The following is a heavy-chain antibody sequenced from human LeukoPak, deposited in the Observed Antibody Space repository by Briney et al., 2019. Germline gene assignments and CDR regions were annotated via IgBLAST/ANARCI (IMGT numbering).Heavy chain of an antibody. J-gene: IGHJ4*02. V-gene: IGHV3-7*01. D-gene: IGHD3-22*01. CDR3: AKEEPNSSEFDY. CDR1: GFSFSNYW. CDR2: IKQDGSEI. Sequence: GGSPRLSCEASGFSFSNYWMSGVRQAPGKGLEGVANIKQDGSEIYYVDSVRGRFTISRDNAKNSLYLQMNSLRAEDTAVYYCAKEEPNSSEFDYWGQGTLVTVSS.